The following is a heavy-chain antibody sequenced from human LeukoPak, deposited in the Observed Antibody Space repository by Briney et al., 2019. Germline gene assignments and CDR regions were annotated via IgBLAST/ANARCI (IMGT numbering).Heavy chain of an antibody. CDR1: GGSFSSSSYY. J-gene: IGHJ1*01. V-gene: IGHV4-61*01. CDR3: ARGDSTVTPKYFQY. D-gene: IGHD4-23*01. Sequence: SETLSLTCTVSGGSFSSSSYYWGWIRQPPGKGLEWIGYIFYSGSTNYNPSLKSRVTISIDTSKNQFSLKLSSVTAADAAVYYCARGDSTVTPKYFQYWGQGTLVTVSS. CDR2: IFYSGST.